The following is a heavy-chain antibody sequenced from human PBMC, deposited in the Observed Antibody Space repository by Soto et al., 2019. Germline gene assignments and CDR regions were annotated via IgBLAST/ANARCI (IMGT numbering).Heavy chain of an antibody. J-gene: IGHJ4*02. D-gene: IGHD5-12*01. Sequence: PGESLKISCKASGYSFTSYWISWVRQMPGKGLEWMGRINPTDSYTNYSPSFQGHVTISVDKSIRTAYLQWRSLKASDTAMYHCARHVCGYENYWGQGTLVTVSS. CDR2: INPTDSYT. CDR3: ARHVCGYENY. V-gene: IGHV5-10-1*01. CDR1: GYSFTSYW.